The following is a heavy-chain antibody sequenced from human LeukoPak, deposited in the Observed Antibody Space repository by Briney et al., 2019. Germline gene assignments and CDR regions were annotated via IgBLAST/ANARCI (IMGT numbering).Heavy chain of an antibody. J-gene: IGHJ6*04. CDR2: IHTSGIT. Sequence: SETLSLTCAVYGGSFSSHFWSWIRQPPGRGLEWVGYIHTSGITSYSSSLASRVTISVDTSDNHFSLRLRSVTAADTAVYYCARGFYDFLTGYYFHVWGKGPTVTVSS. V-gene: IGHV4-4*09. D-gene: IGHD3-9*01. CDR3: ARGFYDFLTGYYFHV. CDR1: GGSFSSHF.